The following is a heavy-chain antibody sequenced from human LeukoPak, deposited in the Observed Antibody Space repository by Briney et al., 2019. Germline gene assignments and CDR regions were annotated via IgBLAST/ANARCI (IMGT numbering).Heavy chain of an antibody. J-gene: IGHJ5*02. CDR2: IHAGGTT. V-gene: IGHV3-53*01. D-gene: IGHD6-13*01. CDR1: GFTVSSNY. Sequence: GSLRLSCAVSGFTVSSNYMNWVRQAPGKGLEWVSVIHAGGTTFYADSVKGRFTISRDNSKNTLYLQMNSLRAEDTAVYYCAKAGFSSSWSKPDNWFDPWGQGILVTVSS. CDR3: AKAGFSSSWSKPDNWFDP.